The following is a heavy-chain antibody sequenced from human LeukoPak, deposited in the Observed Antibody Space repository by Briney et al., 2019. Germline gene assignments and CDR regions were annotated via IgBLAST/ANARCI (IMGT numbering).Heavy chain of an antibody. CDR2: IKQDGSEK. V-gene: IGHV3-7*01. CDR1: GFTFTNYW. CDR3: ARDRGGYCSSTSCSYFDY. J-gene: IGHJ4*02. Sequence: GGSLRLSCAASGFTFTNYWMSWVRQAPGKGLEWVANIKQDGSEKYYVDSVKGRFTISRDNAKNSLYLQMNSLRAEDTAVYYCARDRGGYCSSTSCSYFDYWGQGTLVTVSS. D-gene: IGHD2-2*01.